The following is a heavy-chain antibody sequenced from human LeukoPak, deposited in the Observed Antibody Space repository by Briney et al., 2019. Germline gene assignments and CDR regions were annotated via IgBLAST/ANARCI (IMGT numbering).Heavy chain of an antibody. Sequence: GESLKISCKGSGSRFTSYWIGWVRQMHGKGLEGMGIIYPGDSDTRYSPSFQGQVTISVDKSISTAYLQWSSLKASDTAMYFCARKDTGGYYLDYWGQGTLVTVSS. D-gene: IGHD2-8*02. CDR2: IYPGDSDT. J-gene: IGHJ4*02. V-gene: IGHV5-51*01. CDR3: ARKDTGGYYLDY. CDR1: GSRFTSYW.